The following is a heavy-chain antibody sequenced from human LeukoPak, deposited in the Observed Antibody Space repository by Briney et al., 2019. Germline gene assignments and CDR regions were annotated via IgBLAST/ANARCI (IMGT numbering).Heavy chain of an antibody. CDR3: ARAYDILTGYFDS. CDR2: VIPMFATT. Sequence: ASVKVSCKASGGTFSRNAFSWVRQAPGQGLEWMGGVIPMFATTNYAQKFQGRVTITADESTSTAYMELSSLRSEDTAVYYCARAYDILTGYFDSWGQGTLITVSS. D-gene: IGHD3-9*01. J-gene: IGHJ4*02. V-gene: IGHV1-69*13. CDR1: GGTFSRNA.